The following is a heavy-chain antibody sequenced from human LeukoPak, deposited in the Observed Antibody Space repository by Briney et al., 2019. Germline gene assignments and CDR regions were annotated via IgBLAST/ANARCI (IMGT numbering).Heavy chain of an antibody. D-gene: IGHD1-26*01. CDR3: VAPFFGDSGSYFRPFDY. J-gene: IGHJ4*02. V-gene: IGHV3-20*04. Sequence: GGSLRLSCAASGFTYDDYGMSWVRQAPGKGLEWVSGIDWNGGRTGYADSVKGRFTISRDNAKNSLYLQMNGLRAEDTAVYYCVAPFFGDSGSYFRPFDYWGQGTLVTVSS. CDR1: GFTYDDYG. CDR2: IDWNGGRT.